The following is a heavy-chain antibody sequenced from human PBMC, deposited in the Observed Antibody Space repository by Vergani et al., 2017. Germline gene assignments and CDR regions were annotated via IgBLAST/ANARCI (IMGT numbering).Heavy chain of an antibody. CDR3: ARNSGYDYGMDV. CDR2: IYSGGST. Sequence: VQLVESGGGLVKPGGSLRLSCAASGFTFSDYYMSWIRQAPGKGLEWVSVIYSGGSTYYADSVKGRFTISRDNSKNTLYLQMNSLRAEDTAVYYCARNSGYDYGMDVWGQGTTVTVSS. D-gene: IGHD1-26*01. J-gene: IGHJ6*02. V-gene: IGHV3-66*01. CDR1: GFTFSDYY.